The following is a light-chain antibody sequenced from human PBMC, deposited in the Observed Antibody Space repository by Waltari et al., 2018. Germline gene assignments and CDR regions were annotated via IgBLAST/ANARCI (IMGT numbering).Light chain of an antibody. Sequence: QSARTQPASVAGSPVQSSISPCTGTSSDGRVLAFVSWYQQHPGKAPKPMVYEVYYRPSGVSHRFFGSKSGNTASLTISGLQPEDEADYYCNSYTVIGTYVFGTGTKVTVL. J-gene: IGLJ1*01. CDR3: NSYTVIGTYV. CDR2: EVY. V-gene: IGLV2-14*01. CDR1: SSDGRVLAF.